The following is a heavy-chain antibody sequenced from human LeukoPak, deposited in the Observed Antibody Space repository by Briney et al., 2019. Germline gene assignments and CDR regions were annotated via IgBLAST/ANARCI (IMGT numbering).Heavy chain of an antibody. V-gene: IGHV3-9*01. CDR1: GFTFDDYA. CDR3: AKDPTYYYDSSGYYFDY. CDR2: ISWNSGSI. D-gene: IGHD3-22*01. Sequence: PGGSLRLSCAASGFTFDDYAMYWVRQAPGKGLEWVSGISWNSGSIGYADSVKGRFTISRDNSKNTLYLQMNSLRAEDTAVYYCAKDPTYYYDSSGYYFDYWGQGTLVTVSS. J-gene: IGHJ4*02.